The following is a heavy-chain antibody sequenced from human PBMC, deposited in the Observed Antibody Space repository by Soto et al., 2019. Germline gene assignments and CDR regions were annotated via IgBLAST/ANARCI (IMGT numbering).Heavy chain of an antibody. CDR2: ISSSSSYT. J-gene: IGHJ4*02. V-gene: IGHV3-11*06. CDR1: GFTFSDYY. D-gene: IGHD3-10*01. CDR3: ARRFYYYGSGSYYTVAYFDY. Sequence: GGSLRLSCAASGFTFSDYYMSWIRQAPGKGLEWVSYISSSSSYTNYADSGKGRFTISRDNAKNSLCLQMNSLRAEDTAVYYCARRFYYYGSGSYYTVAYFDYWGQGTLVTVSS.